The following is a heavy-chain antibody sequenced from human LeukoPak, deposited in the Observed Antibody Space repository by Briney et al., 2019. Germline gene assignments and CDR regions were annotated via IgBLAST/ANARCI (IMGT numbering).Heavy chain of an antibody. Sequence: SETLSLTCTVSGGSISSSSYYWGWIRQPPGKGLEWIGSIYYSGSTYYNPSLKSRVTICVDTSKNQFSLKLSSVTAADTAVYYCARRVYYDSSGYYWFDYWGQGTLVTVSS. V-gene: IGHV4-39*01. CDR3: ARRVYYDSSGYYWFDY. D-gene: IGHD3-22*01. CDR2: IYYSGST. CDR1: GGSISSSSYY. J-gene: IGHJ4*02.